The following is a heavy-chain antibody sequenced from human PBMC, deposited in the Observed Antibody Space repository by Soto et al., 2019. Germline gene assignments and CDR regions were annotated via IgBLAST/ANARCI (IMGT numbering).Heavy chain of an antibody. J-gene: IGHJ4*02. CDR3: ARDSWDFDV. V-gene: IGHV3-74*01. D-gene: IGHD1-26*01. CDR1: GFTFTNFW. Sequence: GGSLRLSCGASGFTFTNFWMHWVRQVPGKGLVWVSRIDTSGTSTSYAGSVKGRFTISRDNAKGTVTLQMNSLRAEDTGVYYCARDSWDFDVWSQGSRVTVS. CDR2: IDTSGTST.